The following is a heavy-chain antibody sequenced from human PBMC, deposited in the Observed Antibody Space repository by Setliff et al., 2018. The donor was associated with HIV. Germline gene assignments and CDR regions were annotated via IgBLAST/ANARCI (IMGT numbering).Heavy chain of an antibody. CDR2: ISPSGGST. CDR3: ARNPRIAVAGTDYYYYMDV. V-gene: IGHV1-46*01. CDR1: GYTFTSYY. J-gene: IGHJ6*03. D-gene: IGHD6-19*01. Sequence: GASVKVSCKASGYTFTSYYMHWVRQAPGQGLEWMGIISPSGGSTSYAQKFQGRVTMTRDTSTSTVYMELSSLRSEDTAVYYCARNPRIAVAGTDYYYYMDVWGKGTTVTVSS.